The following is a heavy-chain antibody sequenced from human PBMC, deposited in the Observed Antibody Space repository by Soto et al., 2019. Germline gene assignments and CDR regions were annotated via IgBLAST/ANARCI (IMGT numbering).Heavy chain of an antibody. CDR3: ATTPSLKQLLGGYWYFDL. V-gene: IGHV4-31*03. CDR2: IYYSGST. Sequence: QVQLQESGPGLVKPSQTLSLTCTVSGGSISSGGYSWSRIRQHPGKGLEWTGYIYYSGSTNYSPSLKIRVTISVDTSKNQFSLKLSSVTAADTAVYYCATTPSLKQLLGGYWYFDLWVRGSLVTVSS. J-gene: IGHJ2*01. CDR1: GGSISSGGYS. D-gene: IGHD6-13*01.